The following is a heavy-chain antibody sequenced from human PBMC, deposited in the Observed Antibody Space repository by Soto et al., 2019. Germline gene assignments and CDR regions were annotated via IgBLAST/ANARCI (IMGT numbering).Heavy chain of an antibody. V-gene: IGHV3-23*01. CDR1: GFTFSSYA. J-gene: IGHJ6*03. D-gene: IGHD3-10*01. CDR2: ISGSGGST. Sequence: GGSLRLSCAASGFTFSSYAMSWVRQAPGKGLEWVSAISGSGGSTYYADSVKGRFTISRDNSKNTLYLQMNSLRAEDTAVYYCAKVKPLAPIITMVRGVIPHYYYMDVWGKGTTVTVSS. CDR3: AKVKPLAPIITMVRGVIPHYYYMDV.